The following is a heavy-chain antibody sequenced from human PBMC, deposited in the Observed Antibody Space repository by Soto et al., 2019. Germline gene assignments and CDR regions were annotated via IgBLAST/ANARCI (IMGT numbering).Heavy chain of an antibody. Sequence: QVQLVESGGGVVQPGTSLRLSCAASGFTFSRYAIHWVRQAPGKGLEWVAVIWYDGTSEFYADSVMGRFTISRDTSKNTLDLEMNSLRVEDTAVYYCARDFVGGDYHFDYWGQGTLVTVSS. CDR1: GFTFSRYA. D-gene: IGHD4-17*01. J-gene: IGHJ4*02. V-gene: IGHV3-33*01. CDR3: ARDFVGGDYHFDY. CDR2: IWYDGTSE.